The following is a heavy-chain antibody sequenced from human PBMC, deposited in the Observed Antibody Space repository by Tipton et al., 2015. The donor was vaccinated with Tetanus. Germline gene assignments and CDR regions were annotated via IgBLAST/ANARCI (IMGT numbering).Heavy chain of an antibody. V-gene: IGHV4-4*07. CDR2: IYTSGST. CDR3: ARQTRFDFWSGYSDAFDI. Sequence: LRLSCTVSGGSISSYYWSWIRQPAGKGLEWIGRIYTSGSTNYDPSLKSRVTISVDTSKNQFSLKLSSVTAADTAVYYCARQTRFDFWSGYSDAFDIWGQGTMVTVSS. CDR1: GGSISSYY. D-gene: IGHD3-3*01. J-gene: IGHJ3*02.